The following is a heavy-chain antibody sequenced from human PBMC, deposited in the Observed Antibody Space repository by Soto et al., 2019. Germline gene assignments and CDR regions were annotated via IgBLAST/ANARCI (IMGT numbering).Heavy chain of an antibody. CDR2: IDSDGNSK. D-gene: IGHD1-26*01. CDR3: VRDDVGVGIDY. CDR1: GFTLSSYW. V-gene: IGHV3-74*03. J-gene: IGHJ4*02. Sequence: PGGSLRLSCAASGFTLSSYWMHWVRQVPGKGLVWVSHIDSDGNSKTYADSVKGRFTISRDNAKNTVYLQMNSLRAEDTAVYYCVRDDVGVGIDYWGLGTLVTVSS.